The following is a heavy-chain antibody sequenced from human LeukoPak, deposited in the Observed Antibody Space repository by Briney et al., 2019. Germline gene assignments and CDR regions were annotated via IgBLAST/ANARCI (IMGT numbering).Heavy chain of an antibody. CDR2: IRFDGANQ. D-gene: IGHD3-16*01. J-gene: IGHJ4*02. CDR3: AKDPNAYQLVWGESHVRFFDY. V-gene: IGHV3-30*02. CDR1: GFTFSSYG. Sequence: GGSLRLSCAASGFTFSSYGMHWVRQAPGKGLEWVTFIRFDGANQYYADSVKGRFSTSRDNTKKTVDLHLTSLTADDTAIYLCAKDPNAYQLVWGESHVRFFDYWGQGALVTVSS.